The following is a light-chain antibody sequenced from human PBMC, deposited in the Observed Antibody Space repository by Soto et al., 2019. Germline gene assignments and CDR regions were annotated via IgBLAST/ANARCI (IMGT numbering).Light chain of an antibody. CDR1: SSDVGSYDH. J-gene: IGLJ1*01. Sequence: SVQTQPASVSGSPGQSITISCSGTSSDVGSYDHVAWYQQFPGKTPKLMIYEVSNRPSGVSSRFSGSKSGNTASLTISGLQAEDEADYYCISYTGSSTSYVFGSGTKVTVL. CDR3: ISYTGSSTSYV. V-gene: IGLV2-14*01. CDR2: EVS.